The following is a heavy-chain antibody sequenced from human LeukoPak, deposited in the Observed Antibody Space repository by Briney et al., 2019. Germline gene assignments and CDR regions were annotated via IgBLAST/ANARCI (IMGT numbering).Heavy chain of an antibody. J-gene: IGHJ6*02. D-gene: IGHD3-9*01. Sequence: SGGSLRLSCSASGFTLSSYAMHWVRQAPGKGLEYVSAISSNGGSTYYADSVKGRFTISRDNSKNTLYLQMSSLRAEDTAVYYCVKGMEDYDILTGVLDVWGQGTTVTVSS. V-gene: IGHV3-64D*06. CDR2: ISSNGGST. CDR1: GFTLSSYA. CDR3: VKGMEDYDILTGVLDV.